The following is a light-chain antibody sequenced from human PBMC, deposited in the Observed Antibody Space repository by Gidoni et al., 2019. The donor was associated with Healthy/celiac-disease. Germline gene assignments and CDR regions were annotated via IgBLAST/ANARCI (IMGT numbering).Light chain of an antibody. Sequence: EIVLTQSPATLSLPPGERATLSCRASQSVSSYLAWYQQKPGQAPRLLIYDASHRATGIPARFSGSGSGTDFTLTISSLEPEDFAVYYCQQRSNWPPTFGGGTKVEIK. CDR1: QSVSSY. CDR2: DAS. CDR3: QQRSNWPPT. V-gene: IGKV3-11*01. J-gene: IGKJ4*01.